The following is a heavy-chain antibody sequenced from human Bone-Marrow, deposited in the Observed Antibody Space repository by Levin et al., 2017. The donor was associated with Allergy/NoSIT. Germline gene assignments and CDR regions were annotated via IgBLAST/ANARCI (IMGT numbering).Heavy chain of an antibody. V-gene: IGHV3-53*01. CDR1: GFTVSSNY. CDR3: ARGASTLDY. J-gene: IGHJ4*02. Sequence: GESLKISCVVSGFTVSSNYMSWVRQAPGKGLEWVSVIQTGGSTYYADSVKGRFTISRDNSSNTVWLQMNSLRVEDTAVYYCARGASTLDYWGQGTLVTVSS. CDR2: IQTGGST. D-gene: IGHD2-15*01.